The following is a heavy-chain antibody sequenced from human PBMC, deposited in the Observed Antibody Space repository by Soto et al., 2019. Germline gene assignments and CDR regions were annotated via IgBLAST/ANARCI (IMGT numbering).Heavy chain of an antibody. CDR2: IYPGDSET. CDR1: GYSFTSYW. J-gene: IGHJ3*02. D-gene: IGHD2-21*02. Sequence: GESLKISCKGSGYSFTSYWIGWVRQMPGKGLEWMGIIYPGDSETRYSPSFQGQVTISADKSISTAYLQWSSLKASDTAMYYCARGGVVTAPPLAFDIWGQGTMVTVSS. CDR3: ARGGVVTAPPLAFDI. V-gene: IGHV5-51*01.